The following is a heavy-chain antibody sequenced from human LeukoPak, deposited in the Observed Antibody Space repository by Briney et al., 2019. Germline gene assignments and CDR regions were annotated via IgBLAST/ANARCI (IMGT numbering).Heavy chain of an antibody. CDR1: GFPFSSCA. CDR3: ASRPAAALGPLDF. D-gene: IGHD2-2*01. CDR2: ISGGCGSI. V-gene: IGHV3-23*01. J-gene: IGHJ4*02. Sequence: GGSLRLSCAASGFPFSSCAMSWVRQAPGKGLECVSTISGGCGSIYYADSVKGRFTISRDDSKNTLYLQMNSLRADDTALYYCASRPAAALGPLDFWGQGTLVTVSS.